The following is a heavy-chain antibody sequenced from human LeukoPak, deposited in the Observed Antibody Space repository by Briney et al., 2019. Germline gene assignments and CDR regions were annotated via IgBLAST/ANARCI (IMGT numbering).Heavy chain of an antibody. Sequence: PSETLSLTCAVSGYSISSGYYWGWIRQPPGKGLEWIGSIYYSGITYYNPSLKSRVTISVDTSKNQFSLKLSSVTAADTAVYYCARLPRDSVTTRYYYYYYMDVWGKGTTVTVSS. CDR3: ARLPRDSVTTRYYYYYYMDV. CDR2: IYYSGIT. D-gene: IGHD4-11*01. CDR1: GYSISSGYY. V-gene: IGHV4-38-2*01. J-gene: IGHJ6*03.